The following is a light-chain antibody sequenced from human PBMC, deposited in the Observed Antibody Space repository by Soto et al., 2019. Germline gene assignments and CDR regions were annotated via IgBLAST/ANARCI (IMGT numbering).Light chain of an antibody. Sequence: QSVLTQPPSASGSPGQSVTISCTGTSSDVGGYNFVSWYQQHPGKAPKLIIYEVNKRPSGVPDRFSASKSGNTASLTVSGLQAEDEADYYCSSYAGTNNRYVFGTGTKGTV. J-gene: IGLJ1*01. CDR1: SSDVGGYNF. CDR3: SSYAGTNNRYV. V-gene: IGLV2-8*01. CDR2: EVN.